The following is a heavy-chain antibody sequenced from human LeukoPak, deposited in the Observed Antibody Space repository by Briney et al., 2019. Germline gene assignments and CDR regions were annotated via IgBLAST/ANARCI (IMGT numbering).Heavy chain of an antibody. CDR1: GGSISSGGYS. Sequence: SETLSLTCAVSGGSISSGGYSWSWIRQPPGKGLERIGYIYHSGSTYYNPSLKSRVTISVDRSKHQFSLKLSSVTAADTAVYYCARTSYGSGTNNWFDPWGQGTLVTVSS. D-gene: IGHD3-10*01. CDR2: IYHSGST. CDR3: ARTSYGSGTNNWFDP. V-gene: IGHV4-30-2*01. J-gene: IGHJ5*02.